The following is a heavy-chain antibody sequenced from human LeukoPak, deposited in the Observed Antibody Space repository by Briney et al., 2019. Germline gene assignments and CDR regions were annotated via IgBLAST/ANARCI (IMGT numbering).Heavy chain of an antibody. J-gene: IGHJ4*02. CDR1: GFTFSSYG. D-gene: IGHD3-10*01. V-gene: IGHV3-33*01. CDR3: AREVGSGSYYKSYFDY. Sequence: GRSLRLSCAASGFTFSSYGMRWVRQAPGKGLEWVAVIWYDGSNKYYADTVKGRFTISRHNSKNTLYLQMNSLRAEDTAVYYCAREVGSGSYYKSYFDYWGQGTLVTVSS. CDR2: IWYDGSNK.